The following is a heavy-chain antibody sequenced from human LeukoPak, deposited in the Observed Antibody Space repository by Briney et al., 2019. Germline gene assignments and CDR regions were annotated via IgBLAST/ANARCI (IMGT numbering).Heavy chain of an antibody. D-gene: IGHD6-6*01. V-gene: IGHV4-59*01. Sequence: SETLSLTCTVSGGSTSSYYWNWIRQPPGKGLEWIGYIYYSGSTNYNPSLKSRVTISVDTSKNQFSLKLSSVTAADTAVYYCARDGGGSSSYFAYWGQGTLVTVSS. CDR2: IYYSGST. J-gene: IGHJ4*02. CDR3: ARDGGGSSSYFAY. CDR1: GGSTSSYY.